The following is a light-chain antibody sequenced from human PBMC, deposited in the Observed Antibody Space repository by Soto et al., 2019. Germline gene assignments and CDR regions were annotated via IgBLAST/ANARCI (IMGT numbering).Light chain of an antibody. CDR1: SSDVGKYDR. V-gene: IGLV2-18*02. Sequence: QSALTQPPSVSGSPGQSVTISCTGTSSDVGKYDRVSWYQQPPGTAPKLIVYEVTNRPSRVPARFSGSKSGNTASLTISGLQAEDEADYYCSSYTSASSYVFGAGTKVTVL. CDR2: EVT. CDR3: SSYTSASSYV. J-gene: IGLJ1*01.